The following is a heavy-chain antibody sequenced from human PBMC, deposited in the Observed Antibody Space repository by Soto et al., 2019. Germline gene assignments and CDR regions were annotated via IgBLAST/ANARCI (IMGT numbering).Heavy chain of an antibody. D-gene: IGHD2-2*01. J-gene: IGHJ4*02. CDR1: GGSISSSSYY. Sequence: QLQLQESGPGLVKPSETLSLTCTVSGGSISSSSYYWGWIRQPPGKGLEWIGSIYYSGSTYYNPSLKSRVTISVDTSKNQFSLKLSSVTAADTAVYYCARQVVVPGVLDYWGQGTLVTVSS. CDR2: IYYSGST. CDR3: ARQVVVPGVLDY. V-gene: IGHV4-39*01.